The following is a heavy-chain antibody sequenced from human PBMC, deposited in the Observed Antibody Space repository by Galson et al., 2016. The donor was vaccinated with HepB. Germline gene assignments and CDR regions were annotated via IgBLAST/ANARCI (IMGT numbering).Heavy chain of an antibody. CDR1: GFTFNNYW. V-gene: IGHV3-7*01. CDR3: ARDDSHYSSAWYDAFDI. D-gene: IGHD6-19*01. J-gene: IGHJ3*02. Sequence: SLRLSCAASGFTFNNYWMTWVRQAPGKGLEWVANIHQDGSKVNYMDSVKGRFTISRDNAKNSLCLQMSSLRAEDTAVYYCARDDSHYSSAWYDAFDIWGQGTMVTVSS. CDR2: IHQDGSKV.